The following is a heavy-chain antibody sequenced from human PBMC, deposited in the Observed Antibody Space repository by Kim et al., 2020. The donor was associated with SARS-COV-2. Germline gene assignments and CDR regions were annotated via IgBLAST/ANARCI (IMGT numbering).Heavy chain of an antibody. CDR1: GFTFDDYA. Sequence: GGSLRLSCAASGFTFDDYAMHWVRQAPGKGLEWVSLISGDGGSTYYADSVKGRFTISRDNSKNSLYLQMNSLRTEDTALYYCANAHHPINDYGDYDSSDDAFDIWGQGTMVTVSS. J-gene: IGHJ3*02. V-gene: IGHV3-43*02. CDR3: ANAHHPINDYGDYDSSDDAFDI. D-gene: IGHD4-17*01. CDR2: ISGDGGST.